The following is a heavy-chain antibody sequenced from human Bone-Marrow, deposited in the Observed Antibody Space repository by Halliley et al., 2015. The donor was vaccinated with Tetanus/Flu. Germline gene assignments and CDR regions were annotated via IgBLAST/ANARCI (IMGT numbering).Heavy chain of an antibody. J-gene: IGHJ6*02. CDR3: ARGQGYTGRYGMDV. V-gene: IGHV4-59*09. D-gene: IGHD6-13*01. CDR2: IFERGST. Sequence: IGYIFERGSTLFNPSLKSRVTISVDASKNQFSLKMDLLAAADTAVYYCARGQGYTGRYGMDVWGQGTTVTVSS.